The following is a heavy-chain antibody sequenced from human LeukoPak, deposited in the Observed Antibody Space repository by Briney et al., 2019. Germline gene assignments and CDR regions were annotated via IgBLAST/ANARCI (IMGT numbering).Heavy chain of an antibody. Sequence: GASVKVSCKASGYTFTSYYMHWVRQAPGQGLEWMGIINPSGGSTSYAQKFQGRVTMTRDMSTSTVYMELSSLRSEDTAVYYCARETVYDSSGYYDDAFDIWGQGTMVTVSS. D-gene: IGHD3-22*01. V-gene: IGHV1-46*01. CDR1: GYTFTSYY. CDR2: INPSGGST. CDR3: ARETVYDSSGYYDDAFDI. J-gene: IGHJ3*02.